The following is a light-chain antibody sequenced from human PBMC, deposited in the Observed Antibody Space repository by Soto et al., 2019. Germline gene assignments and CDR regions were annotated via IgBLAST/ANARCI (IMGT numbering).Light chain of an antibody. Sequence: QSVLTQPPSVSGAPGQRVTISCTGSSSNVGAGSDVHWYQQLPGTAPKLLIFGSTYRPSGVPDRFSGSKSDTSASLAIAGLHAEDEADYCCQAYDNSLSGHVFGGGTKLTVL. J-gene: IGLJ2*01. V-gene: IGLV1-40*01. CDR1: SSNVGAGSD. CDR3: QAYDNSLSGHV. CDR2: GST.